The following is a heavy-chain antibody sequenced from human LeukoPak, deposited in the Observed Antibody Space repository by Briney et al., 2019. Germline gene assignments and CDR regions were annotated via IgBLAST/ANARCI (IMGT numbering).Heavy chain of an antibody. J-gene: IGHJ4*02. CDR1: GFTFSSYS. V-gene: IGHV3-21*01. Sequence: GGSLRLSCAASGFTFSSYSMNWVRQAPGKGLEWVSSISSSSSYIYYADSVKGRFTISRDNAKNSLYLQMSSLRAEDTAVYYCARVEDIVVVPALGFDYWGQGTLVTVSS. CDR2: ISSSSSYI. D-gene: IGHD2-2*01. CDR3: ARVEDIVVVPALGFDY.